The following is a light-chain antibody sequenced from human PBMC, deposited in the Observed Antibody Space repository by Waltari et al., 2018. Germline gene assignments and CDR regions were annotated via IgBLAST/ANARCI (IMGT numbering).Light chain of an antibody. CDR1: QSLIHSDGNIY. J-gene: IGKJ2*01. Sequence: DVVMTQSPLSVTVTLGQQASISCRSSQSLIHSDGNIYLNWFQQRPGQSPRRLIYKISNRDFGVPDRISGSGSGTDFTLKISRVEAEDVGVYYCMQGTHWPYTFGQGTKLEIK. CDR2: KIS. CDR3: MQGTHWPYT. V-gene: IGKV2-30*02.